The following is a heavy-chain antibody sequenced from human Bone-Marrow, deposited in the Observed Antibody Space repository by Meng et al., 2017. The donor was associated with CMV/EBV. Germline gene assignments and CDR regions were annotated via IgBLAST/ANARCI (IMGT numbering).Heavy chain of an antibody. Sequence: CKTSHYSFTSHGISWVRQAPGQEPEWVGWINTYNGNTNYAQKFLGRVTMTKDTSTRTAYMELRSLTSDDTAVYYCARSITIFQIDYWGQGTLVTVSS. CDR3: ARSITIFQIDY. D-gene: IGHD3-9*01. V-gene: IGHV1-18*01. CDR1: HYSFTSHG. CDR2: INTYNGNT. J-gene: IGHJ4*02.